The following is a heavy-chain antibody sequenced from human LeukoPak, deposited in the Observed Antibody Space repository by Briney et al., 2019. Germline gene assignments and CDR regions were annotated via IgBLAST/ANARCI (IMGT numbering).Heavy chain of an antibody. D-gene: IGHD2-8*01. V-gene: IGHV4-31*03. CDR1: GGSISSGGYY. J-gene: IGHJ6*02. Sequence: SSETLSLTCTVSGGSISSGGYYWSWIRQHPGKGLEWIGYIYYSGSTYYNPSLKSRVTISVDTSKNQFSLKLSSVTAADTAVYYCARGNGGWTYGMDVWGQGTTVTVSS. CDR2: IYYSGST. CDR3: ARGNGGWTYGMDV.